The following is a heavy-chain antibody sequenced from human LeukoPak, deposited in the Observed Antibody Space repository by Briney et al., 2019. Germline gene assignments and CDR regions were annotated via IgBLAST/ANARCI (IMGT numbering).Heavy chain of an antibody. CDR3: AKDLLDGDYFDY. CDR1: GFTFSSYA. CDR2: ISGSGGST. Sequence: GGSLRLSCAASGFTFSSYAMSWVRQAPGKGLEWVSAISGSGGSTYYAGSVKGRFTISRDNSKNTLYLQMNSLRAEDTAVYYCAKDLLDGDYFDYWGQGTLVTVSS. D-gene: IGHD1-26*01. V-gene: IGHV3-23*01. J-gene: IGHJ4*02.